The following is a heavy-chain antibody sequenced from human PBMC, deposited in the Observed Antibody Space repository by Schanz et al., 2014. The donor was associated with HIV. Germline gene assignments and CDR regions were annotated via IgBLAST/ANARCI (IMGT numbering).Heavy chain of an antibody. D-gene: IGHD7-27*01. V-gene: IGHV3-21*01. CDR3: VRGNGGLDY. CDR1: RLTFSGYS. Sequence: EVQLVESGGGLVKPGGSLRLACAGSRLTFSGYSMNWVRQAPGKGLEWVSSISSSSTYIFYADSVKGRFTISRDNAKNTLYLEMNSLRAEDTAVYYCVRGNGGLDYWGPGTQVTVSS. J-gene: IGHJ4*02. CDR2: ISSSSTYI.